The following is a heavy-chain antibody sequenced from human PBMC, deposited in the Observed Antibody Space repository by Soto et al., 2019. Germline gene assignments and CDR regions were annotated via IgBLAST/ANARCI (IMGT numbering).Heavy chain of an antibody. D-gene: IGHD3-10*01. CDR2: IKQDGSEK. J-gene: IGHJ4*02. CDR3: ARDSGSGSYSFDY. V-gene: IGHV3-7*01. Sequence: GGSLRLSCAASGFTFSSYWMSWVRQAPGKGLEWVANIKQDGSEKYYVDSVKGRFTISRDNAKNSLYLQMNSLRAEDTAVYYCARDSGSGSYSFDYWGQGTLVTVSS. CDR1: GFTFSSYW.